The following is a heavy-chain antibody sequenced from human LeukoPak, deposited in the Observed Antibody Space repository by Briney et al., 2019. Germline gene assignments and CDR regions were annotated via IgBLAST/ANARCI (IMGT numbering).Heavy chain of an antibody. CDR1: GGSISSGGYY. CDR2: IYYSGST. J-gene: IGHJ4*02. CDR3: ARVRVIAAAGSRIDH. D-gene: IGHD6-13*01. Sequence: SETLSLTCTVSGGSISSGGYYWTWIRQHPGKGLEWIGYIYYSGSTSYNPPLKSRVTISVDTSKNQFSLKLSSVTAADTAVYYCARVRVIAAAGSRIDHWGQGTLVTVSS. V-gene: IGHV4-31*03.